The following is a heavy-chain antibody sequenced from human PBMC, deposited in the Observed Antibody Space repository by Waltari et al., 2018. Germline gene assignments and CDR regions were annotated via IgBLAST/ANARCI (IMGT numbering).Heavy chain of an antibody. CDR1: GGSISSSSYY. D-gene: IGHD3-9*01. Sequence: QLQLQESGPGLVKPSETLSLTCTVSGGSISSSSYYWGWIRQPPGKGLEWIGSIYYSGSTYYNPSLKSRVTISVDTSKNQFSLKLSSVTAADTAVYYCARAPLHDKTWAPDGFDPWGQGTLVTVSS. V-gene: IGHV4-39*07. J-gene: IGHJ5*02. CDR2: IYYSGST. CDR3: ARAPLHDKTWAPDGFDP.